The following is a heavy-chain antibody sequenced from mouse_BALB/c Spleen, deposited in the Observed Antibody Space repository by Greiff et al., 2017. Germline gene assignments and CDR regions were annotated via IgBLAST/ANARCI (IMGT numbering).Heavy chain of an antibody. Sequence: EVQLQESGGGLVQPGGSMKLSCVASGFTFSNYWMNWVRQSPEKGLEWVAEIRLKSNNYATHYAESVKGRFTISRDDSKSSVYLQMNNLRAEDTGIYYCTTVVAGVDYWGQGTTLTVSS. CDR1: GFTFSNYW. D-gene: IGHD1-1*01. CDR2: IRLKSNNYAT. CDR3: TTVVAGVDY. V-gene: IGHV6-6*02. J-gene: IGHJ2*01.